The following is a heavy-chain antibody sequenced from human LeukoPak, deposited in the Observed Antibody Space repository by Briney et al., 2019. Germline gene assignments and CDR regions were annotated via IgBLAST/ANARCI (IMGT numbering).Heavy chain of an antibody. D-gene: IGHD3-22*01. CDR3: ARGGLHDSSGYPFDY. J-gene: IGHJ4*02. V-gene: IGHV4-4*09. CDR1: GGSIRYYF. Sequence: SETLSLTCTVSGGSIRYYFWSWIRQPPGKGLEWIGCIYTSGRTNYNPSLKSRVTISVDTSKNQFSLILSSVTAADTAGYYCARGGLHDSSGYPFDYWGRGTLVTVSS. CDR2: IYTSGRT.